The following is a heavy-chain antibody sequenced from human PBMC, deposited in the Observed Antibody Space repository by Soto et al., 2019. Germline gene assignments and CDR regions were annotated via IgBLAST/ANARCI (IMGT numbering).Heavy chain of an antibody. V-gene: IGHV3-74*01. D-gene: IGHD3-10*01. Sequence: GGSLRLSCAASGFILSNYWMHWVRQAPGKGLVWVSRIDTDGGSAIYADSVKGRFTISRDNAKNTLYIQMNSLRVEDTAVYYCASDLFGSGSFAYYYGMDVWGQGTTVTVSS. J-gene: IGHJ6*02. CDR1: GFILSNYW. CDR2: IDTDGGSA. CDR3: ASDLFGSGSFAYYYGMDV.